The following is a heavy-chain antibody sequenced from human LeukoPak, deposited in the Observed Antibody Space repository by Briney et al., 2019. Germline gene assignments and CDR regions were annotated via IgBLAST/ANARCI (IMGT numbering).Heavy chain of an antibody. CDR2: ISDNEGST. CDR3: ARHDSFIPY. CDR1: GFTFNYYA. Sequence: PGGSLRLSCAASGFTFNYYAMSWVRQAPGKGLEWVSGISDNEGSTYYTDSVKGRFTISRDNTKNTAYLQMSNLRADDTGVYFCARHDSFIPYWGQGTQVTVSS. V-gene: IGHV3-23*01. D-gene: IGHD2-21*01. J-gene: IGHJ4*02.